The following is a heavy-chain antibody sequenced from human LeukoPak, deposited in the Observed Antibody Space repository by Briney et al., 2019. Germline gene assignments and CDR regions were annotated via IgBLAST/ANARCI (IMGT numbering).Heavy chain of an antibody. CDR2: FDLEDGET. CDR3: ARVNTYYYGSGVSRAFHM. D-gene: IGHD3-10*01. CDR1: GYTLTEVS. Sequence: ASVKVSCKFSGYTLTEVSMHWGRQAPGKGLEWMGGFDLEDGETIYAQKFKGSVTMTRNTSTATAYMELSSLKSEDTAVYYCARVNTYYYGSGVSRAFHMWGQGTMVTVSS. J-gene: IGHJ3*02. V-gene: IGHV1-24*01.